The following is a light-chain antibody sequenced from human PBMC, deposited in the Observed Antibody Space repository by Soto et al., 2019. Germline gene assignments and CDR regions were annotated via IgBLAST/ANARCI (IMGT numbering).Light chain of an antibody. CDR1: QSVTDNY. CDR2: GAT. CDR3: RREASPPT. Sequence: EIVLTQSPATLSLSPGERASLSCRASQSVTDNYVAWYQQKPGQAPSLLIHGATFRATAVPDRFSDSGSATEFTLTTASLEPEDFAGNHWRREASPPTFG. J-gene: IGKJ1*01. V-gene: IGKV3-20*01.